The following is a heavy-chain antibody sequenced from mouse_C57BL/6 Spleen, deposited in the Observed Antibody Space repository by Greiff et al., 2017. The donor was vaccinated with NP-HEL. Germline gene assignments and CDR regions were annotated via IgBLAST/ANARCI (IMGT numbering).Heavy chain of an antibody. V-gene: IGHV1-20*01. D-gene: IGHD2-4*01. Sequence: EVQLQESGPELVKPGDSVKISCKASGYSFTGYFMNWVMQSHGKSLEWIGRINPYNGDTFYNQKFKGKATLTVDKSSSTAHMELRSLTSEDSAVYYCAREQVYYDSRLVWWGQGTLVTVSA. CDR3: AREQVYYDSRLVW. CDR2: INPYNGDT. J-gene: IGHJ3*02. CDR1: GYSFTGYF.